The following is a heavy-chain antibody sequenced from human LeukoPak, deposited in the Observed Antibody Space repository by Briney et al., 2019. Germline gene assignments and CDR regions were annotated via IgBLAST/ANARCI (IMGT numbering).Heavy chain of an antibody. CDR2: IIPIFGTA. CDR1: GGTFSSYA. J-gene: IGHJ5*02. Sequence: ASVKVSCKASGGTFSSYAISWVRQAPGQGLEWMGGIIPIFGTANYAQKFQGRVTITTDESTSTAYMELSSLRSEDTAVHYCARAQMGAFDPWGQGTLVTVSS. V-gene: IGHV1-69*05. D-gene: IGHD3-16*01. CDR3: ARAQMGAFDP.